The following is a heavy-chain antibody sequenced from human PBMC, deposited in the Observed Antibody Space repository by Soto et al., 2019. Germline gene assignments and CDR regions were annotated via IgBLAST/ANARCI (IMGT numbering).Heavy chain of an antibody. CDR3: ARGGLDVGGVAAKHYYYGMDV. V-gene: IGHV4-34*01. CDR1: GGSFSGYY. Sequence: SETLSLTCAVYGGSFSGYYWSWIRQPPGKGLEWIGEINHSGSTNYNPSLKSRVTISVDTSKNQFSLKLSSVTAADTAVYYCARGGLDVGGVAAKHYYYGMDVWGQGTTVTVSS. J-gene: IGHJ6*02. CDR2: INHSGST. D-gene: IGHD2-15*01.